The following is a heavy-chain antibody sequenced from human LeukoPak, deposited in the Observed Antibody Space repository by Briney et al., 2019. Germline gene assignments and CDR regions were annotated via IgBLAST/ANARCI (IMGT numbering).Heavy chain of an antibody. CDR3: ARATPETPSTYYYYYYYMDV. J-gene: IGHJ6*03. CDR1: GGSISINY. V-gene: IGHV4-59*01. D-gene: IGHD5/OR15-5a*01. CDR2: IRSSGST. Sequence: SETLSLTCTVSGGSISINYWSWIRQPPGKGLEWIGYIRSSGSTNYNPSLKSRVTISIDTSKKQFSLQLSSVTAEDTAVYYCARATPETPSTYYYYYYYMDVWGKGTTVTVSS.